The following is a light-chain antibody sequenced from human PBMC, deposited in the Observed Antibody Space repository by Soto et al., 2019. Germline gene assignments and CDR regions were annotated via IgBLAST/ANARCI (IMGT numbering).Light chain of an antibody. Sequence: DIQMTQSPSTLSASVGDRVTITCRASQSIRSWLAWYRQKPGKAPKLLIYQASSLESGVPSRFSGSGSGTEFALTISSLQPDDFSKYYCQQYNSYSCTFGQGTKVEIK. CDR3: QQYNSYSCT. CDR2: QAS. V-gene: IGKV1-5*03. CDR1: QSIRSW. J-gene: IGKJ1*01.